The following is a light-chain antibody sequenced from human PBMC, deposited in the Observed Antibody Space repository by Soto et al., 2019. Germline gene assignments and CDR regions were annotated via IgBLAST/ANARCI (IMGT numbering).Light chain of an antibody. Sequence: IVLTQSPGTLSFSPGERATLSCRASQSVSSSYLAWYQQKPGQAPSLLIYGASSRATGIPDRFSGSGSGTDFTLTISRLEPEDFAVYYCQQYGSSPRTFGQGTKVEIK. CDR3: QQYGSSPRT. J-gene: IGKJ1*01. V-gene: IGKV3-20*01. CDR1: QSVSSSY. CDR2: GAS.